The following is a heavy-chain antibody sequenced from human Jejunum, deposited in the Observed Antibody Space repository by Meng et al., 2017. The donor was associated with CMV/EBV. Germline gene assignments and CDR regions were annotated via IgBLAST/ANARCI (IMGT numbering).Heavy chain of an antibody. CDR2: INSDETIT. CDR3: ARGGYDFWTDYLHY. V-gene: IGHV3-74*01. D-gene: IGHD3-3*01. Sequence: SGFALSNYYMNWVRQAPGEGLEWVSRINSDETITYYAGSMNGRFTISRDNAKNTLYLEMNSLRAEDTATYYCARGGYDFWTDYLHYWGQGALVTVSS. CDR1: GFALSNYY. J-gene: IGHJ4*02.